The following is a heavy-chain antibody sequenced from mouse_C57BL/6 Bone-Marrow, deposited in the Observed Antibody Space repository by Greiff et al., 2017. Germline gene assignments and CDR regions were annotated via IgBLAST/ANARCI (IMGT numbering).Heavy chain of an antibody. V-gene: IGHV1-72*01. CDR1: GYTFTSYW. CDR2: IDPNSGGT. J-gene: IGHJ2*01. Sequence: QVQLKQPGAELVKPGASVKLSCKASGYTFTSYWMHWVKQRPGRGLEWIGRIDPNSGGTKYNEKFKSKATLTVDKPSSTAYMQLSSLTSEDSAVYDCARVGGDSSGFYYFDYWGQGTTLTVSS. CDR3: ARVGGDSSGFYYFDY. D-gene: IGHD3-2*02.